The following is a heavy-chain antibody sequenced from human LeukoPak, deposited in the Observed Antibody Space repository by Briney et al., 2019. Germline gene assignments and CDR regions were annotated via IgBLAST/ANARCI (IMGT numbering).Heavy chain of an antibody. D-gene: IGHD6-25*01. CDR2: IYHNGNT. CDR3: ARGGGVAQLRAAAIPNPYFVY. V-gene: IGHV4-38-2*01. J-gene: IGHJ4*02. Sequence: SETLSLTCAVSGYTIGNGCYWAWIRQPPGKGLEWIGSIYHNGNTYYNPSLKSRVAISIDRSKNLVSLRLTSVTAADTAMFYCARGGGVAQLRAAAIPNPYFVYWGRGTLVTVSS. CDR1: GYTIGNGCY.